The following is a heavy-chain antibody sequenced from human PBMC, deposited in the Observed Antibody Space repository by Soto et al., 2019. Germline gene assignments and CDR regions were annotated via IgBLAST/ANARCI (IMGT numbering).Heavy chain of an antibody. CDR1: GFTVSSNY. Sequence: GGSLRLSCAASGFTVSSNYMSWVRQAPGKGLEWVSVIYSGGSTYYADSVKGRFTISRDNSKNTLYLQMNSVRAEDTAVYYCARAGYSYDTGASDIWGQGTMVTVSS. J-gene: IGHJ3*02. CDR2: IYSGGST. D-gene: IGHD5-18*01. CDR3: ARAGYSYDTGASDI. V-gene: IGHV3-66*01.